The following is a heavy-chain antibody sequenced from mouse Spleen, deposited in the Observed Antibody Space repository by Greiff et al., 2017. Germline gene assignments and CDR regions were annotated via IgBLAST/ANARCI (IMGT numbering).Heavy chain of an antibody. CDR1: GYTFTSYW. Sequence: QVQLQQPGAELVKPGASVKLSCKASGYTFTSYWMHWVKQRPGQGLEWIGEIDPSDSYTNYNQKFKGKATLTVDKSSSTAYMQLSSLTSEDSAVYYCARSLEAMDYWGQGTSVTVSS. J-gene: IGHJ4*01. V-gene: IGHV1-69*02. CDR3: ARSLEAMDY. CDR2: IDPSDSYT.